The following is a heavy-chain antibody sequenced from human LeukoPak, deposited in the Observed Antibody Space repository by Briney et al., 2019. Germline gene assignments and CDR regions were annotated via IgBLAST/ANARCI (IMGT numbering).Heavy chain of an antibody. CDR2: IYGSGKS. J-gene: IGHJ3*02. CDR1: GAPISSGSKC. V-gene: IGHV4-39*07. Sequence: KTSGTLCLSCRASGAPISSGSKCWGWNRQPKGKQLEWIGRIYGSGKSYDDPVLKRRVIIRIDTPNNHFSLMLSPVTAADTAAYYCARSDGYGLVGIWGHGTMVTVSS. CDR3: ARSDGYGLVGI. D-gene: IGHD3-10*01.